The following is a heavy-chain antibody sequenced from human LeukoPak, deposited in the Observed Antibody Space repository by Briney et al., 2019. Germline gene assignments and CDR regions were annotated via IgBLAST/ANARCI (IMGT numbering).Heavy chain of an antibody. CDR1: GYTFTSYG. CDR3: ARDPHSGTPRDWYFDL. Sequence: GASVKVSCKTSGYTFTSYGMSWVRQAPGQGLEWMGWISAYNGNTNYAQKLQGRVTMTTDTSTSTAYMELRSLRSDDTAVYYCARDPHSGTPRDWYFDLWGRGTLVTVSS. V-gene: IGHV1-18*01. D-gene: IGHD1-26*01. CDR2: ISAYNGNT. J-gene: IGHJ2*01.